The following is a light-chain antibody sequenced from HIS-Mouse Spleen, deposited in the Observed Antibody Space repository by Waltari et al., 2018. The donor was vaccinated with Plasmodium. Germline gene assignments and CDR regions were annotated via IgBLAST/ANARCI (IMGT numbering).Light chain of an antibody. Sequence: AIWMTQSPSLLSASTGDRVTISCRMSQGISCYLAWYQQKPGKAPESLIYAASTLQSGVPSRFSGSGSGTDFTLTISCLQSEDFATYYCQQYYSFPRTFGQGTKVEIK. CDR2: AAS. CDR1: QGISCY. V-gene: IGKV1D-8*02. CDR3: QQYYSFPRT. J-gene: IGKJ1*01.